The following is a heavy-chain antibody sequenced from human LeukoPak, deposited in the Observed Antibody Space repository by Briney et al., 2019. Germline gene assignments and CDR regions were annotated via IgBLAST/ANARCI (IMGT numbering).Heavy chain of an antibody. CDR3: AVTYRGYSYAYNWFDP. V-gene: IGHV3-7*03. CDR2: IKQDGSEK. CDR1: GFTFSSYW. Sequence: GGSLRLSCTASGFTFSSYWMDWVRQAPGKGLEWVANIKQDGSEKYYVDSVKGRFTISRDNAKNSLYLQMNSLRAEDTAVYYCAVTYRGYSYAYNWFDPWGQGTLVTVSS. J-gene: IGHJ5*02. D-gene: IGHD5-18*01.